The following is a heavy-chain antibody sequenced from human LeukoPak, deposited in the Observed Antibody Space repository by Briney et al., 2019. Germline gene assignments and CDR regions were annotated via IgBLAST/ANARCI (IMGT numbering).Heavy chain of an antibody. J-gene: IGHJ5*02. CDR2: IHIPGNT. CDR1: GFTLSTYD. D-gene: IGHD6-19*01. V-gene: IGHV3-13*01. Sequence: GGSLRLSCAASGFTLSTYDMHWVRQPPGKGLEWVSGIHIPGNTYYPDSVKGRFTMSRESAKNSLYLQMDSLRVGDTAVYYCARAVAGTHWFDPWGQGTLVTVSS. CDR3: ARAVAGTHWFDP.